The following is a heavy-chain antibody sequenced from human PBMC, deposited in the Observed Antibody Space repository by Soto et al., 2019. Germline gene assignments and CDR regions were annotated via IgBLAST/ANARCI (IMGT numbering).Heavy chain of an antibody. Sequence: QVQLVQSGAEVKKPGSSVKVSCKASGGTFSSYAISWVRQAPGQGLEWMGGIIPIFGTANYAQKFQGRVTITADESTSTAYMELSSLRSEDTAVYYCAREGSYCGGDCYSAWYFDLWGRGTLFTVSS. J-gene: IGHJ2*01. CDR1: GGTFSSYA. CDR2: IIPIFGTA. D-gene: IGHD2-21*02. V-gene: IGHV1-69*01. CDR3: AREGSYCGGDCYSAWYFDL.